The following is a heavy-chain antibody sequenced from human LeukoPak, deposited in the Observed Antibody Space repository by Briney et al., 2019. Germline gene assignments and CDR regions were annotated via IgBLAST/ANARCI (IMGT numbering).Heavy chain of an antibody. J-gene: IGHJ6*03. CDR3: ARVYSGSYYYYYMDV. CDR2: IYYSGST. Sequence: PSETLSLTCTVSGGSISSSSYYWGWIRQPPGKGLEWIGTIYYSGSTYYNPSLKSRVTISVDTSKNQFSLKLSSVTAADTAVYYCARVYSGSYYYYYMDVWGKGTTVTVSS. V-gene: IGHV4-39*07. D-gene: IGHD1-26*01. CDR1: GGSISSSSYY.